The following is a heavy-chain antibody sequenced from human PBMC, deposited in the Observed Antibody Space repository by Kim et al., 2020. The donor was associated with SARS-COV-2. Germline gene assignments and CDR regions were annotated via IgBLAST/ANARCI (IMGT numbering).Heavy chain of an antibody. Sequence: GGSLRLSCAASGFTFSSYWVNWVRQAPGKGPEWVASIKQDGSESYHVDSVRGRFTISRDNAKNSLYLQMNSLRAEDTAVYYCARGRGSAWWDLFYWGQGT. D-gene: IGHD6-19*01. CDR1: GFTFSSYW. CDR2: IKQDGSES. CDR3: ARGRGSAWWDLFY. J-gene: IGHJ4*02. V-gene: IGHV3-7*03.